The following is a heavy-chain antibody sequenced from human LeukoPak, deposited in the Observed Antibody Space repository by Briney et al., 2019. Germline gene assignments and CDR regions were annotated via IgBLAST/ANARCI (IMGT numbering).Heavy chain of an antibody. CDR3: AKDSGSYRGFDY. Sequence: GGSLRLSCAASGFTFNTYTMNWVRQAPGKGLEWVSYISGSSGIIDYADSVRGRFTISRDNAKNSLYLQMNSLRAEDTAVYYCAKDSGSYRGFDYWGQGTLVTVSS. D-gene: IGHD3-10*01. V-gene: IGHV3-48*01. CDR2: ISGSSGII. J-gene: IGHJ4*02. CDR1: GFTFNTYT.